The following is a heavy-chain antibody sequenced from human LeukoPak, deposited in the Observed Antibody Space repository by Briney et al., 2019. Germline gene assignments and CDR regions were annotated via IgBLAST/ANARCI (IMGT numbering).Heavy chain of an antibody. Sequence: PGGSLRLSCAASGFTFSSYGMHWVRQAPGKGLEWVAFIRYDGSNKYYADSVKGRFTISRDNSKNTLYLQMNSLRAEDTAVYYCALEARGSSGYYHAAPFDYWGQGTLVTVSS. D-gene: IGHD3-22*01. V-gene: IGHV3-30*02. CDR1: GFTFSSYG. CDR2: IRYDGSNK. CDR3: ALEARGSSGYYHAAPFDY. J-gene: IGHJ4*02.